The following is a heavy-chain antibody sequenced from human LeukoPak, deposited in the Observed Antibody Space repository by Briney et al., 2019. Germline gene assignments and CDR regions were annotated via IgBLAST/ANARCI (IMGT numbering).Heavy chain of an antibody. Sequence: PGGSLRLSCAASGFTVSSNYMSWVRQAPGKGLEWVSVIYSGGSTYYADSVKGRFNISRDNSKNTLYLQMNSLRAEDTAVYYCARDMYYYYGMDVWGQGTTVTVSS. CDR3: ARDMYYYYGMDV. CDR2: IYSGGST. V-gene: IGHV3-66*01. CDR1: GFTVSSNY. J-gene: IGHJ6*02.